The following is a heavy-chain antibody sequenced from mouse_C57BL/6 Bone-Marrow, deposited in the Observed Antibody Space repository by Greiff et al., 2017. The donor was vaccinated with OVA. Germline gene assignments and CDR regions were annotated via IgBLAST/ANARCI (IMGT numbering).Heavy chain of an antibody. V-gene: IGHV1-26*01. J-gene: IGHJ3*01. CDR1: GYTFTDYY. CDR3: ARWGDYGSY. D-gene: IGHD1-1*01. Sequence: EVKLQQSGPELVKPGASVKISCKASGYTFTDYYMNWVKQSHGKSLEWIGDINPNNGGTSYNQKFKGKATLTVDKSSSTAYMELRSLTSEDSAVYYCARWGDYGSYWGQGTLVTVSA. CDR2: INPNNGGT.